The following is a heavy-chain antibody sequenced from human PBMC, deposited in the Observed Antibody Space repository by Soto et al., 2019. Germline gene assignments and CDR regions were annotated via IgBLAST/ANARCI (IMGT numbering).Heavy chain of an antibody. CDR3: AKDGQGRNYYYYYYGMDV. CDR1: GFTFSSYG. D-gene: IGHD1-7*01. Sequence: GGSLRLSCAASGFTFSSYGMHWVRQAPGKGLEWVAVISYDGSNKYYADSVKGRFTISRDNSKNTLYLQMNSLRAEDTAVYYCAKDGQGRNYYYYYYGMDVWGQGTTVTVS. CDR2: ISYDGSNK. J-gene: IGHJ6*02. V-gene: IGHV3-30*18.